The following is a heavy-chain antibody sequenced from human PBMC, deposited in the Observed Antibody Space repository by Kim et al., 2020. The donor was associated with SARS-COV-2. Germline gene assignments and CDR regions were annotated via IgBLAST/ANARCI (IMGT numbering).Heavy chain of an antibody. Sequence: GGSLRLSCAASGFTFTSYSMNWVRQAPGKGLEWVSSISSSTNYIYYADSVKGRFTISRDNAKNSLYLQMNSLRAEDTAVYYCARSSGGRPFDYWGQGTLVTVSS. CDR3: ARSSGGRPFDY. V-gene: IGHV3-21*01. J-gene: IGHJ4*02. D-gene: IGHD3-16*01. CDR1: GFTFTSYS. CDR2: ISSSTNYI.